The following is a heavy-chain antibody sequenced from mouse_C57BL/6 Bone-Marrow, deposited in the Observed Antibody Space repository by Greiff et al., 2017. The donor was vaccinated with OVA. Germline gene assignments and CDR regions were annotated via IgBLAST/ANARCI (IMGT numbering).Heavy chain of an antibody. V-gene: IGHV10-1*01. CDR3: VRHEREDYAMDY. J-gene: IGHJ4*01. CDR1: GFSFNTYA. Sequence: EVKLVESGGGLVQPKGSLKLSCAASGFSFNTYAMNWVRQAPGKGLEWVARIRSKSNNYATYYADSVKDRFTISRDDSESMLYLQMNNLKTEDTAMYYCVRHEREDYAMDYWGQGTSVTVSS. CDR2: IRSKSNNYAT.